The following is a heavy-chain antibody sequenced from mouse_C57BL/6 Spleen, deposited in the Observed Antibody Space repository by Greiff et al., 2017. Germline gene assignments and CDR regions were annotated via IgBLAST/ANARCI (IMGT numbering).Heavy chain of an antibody. CDR3: ARVGVYYAMDY. J-gene: IGHJ4*01. Sequence: VQLQQSGAELVKPGASVKLSCTASGFNIKDYYMHWVKQRTEQGLEWHGRFDPEDGETKYAPTFQGQATITADTSSNTSYLQLSSLTSEDTAVYYCARVGVYYAMDYRCQGASVAVAS. V-gene: IGHV14-2*01. CDR1: GFNIKDYY. CDR2: FDPEDGET.